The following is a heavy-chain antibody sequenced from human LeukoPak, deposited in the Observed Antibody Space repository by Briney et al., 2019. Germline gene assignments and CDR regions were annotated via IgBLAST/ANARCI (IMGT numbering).Heavy chain of an antibody. CDR3: ARHSGRVYGDYFRSGYYYYGMDV. Sequence: SETLSLTCTVSGGSISSSSYYWGWIRQPPGKGLEWIGSFYYSGSSYYNPSLKSRVTISVDTSKSQFSLKLSSVTAADTAVYYCARHSGRVYGDYFRSGYYYYGMDVWGQGTTVTVSS. J-gene: IGHJ6*02. CDR2: FYYSGSS. CDR1: GGSISSSSYY. D-gene: IGHD4-17*01. V-gene: IGHV4-39*01.